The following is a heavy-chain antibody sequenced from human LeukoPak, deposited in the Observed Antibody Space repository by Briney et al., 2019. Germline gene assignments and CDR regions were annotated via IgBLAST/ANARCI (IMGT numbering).Heavy chain of an antibody. CDR2: IFPSGDEI. CDR3: AKAADTNYFRYGDY. CDR1: GFTFSTFA. V-gene: IGHV3-23*01. D-gene: IGHD1-7*01. J-gene: IGHJ4*02. Sequence: GGSLRLSCAASGFTFSTFAMIWVRQPPGKGLEWVSSIFPSGDEIHYTESVKGRFTISRDNSKNTVYLQMNNLRADDTALYYCAKAADTNYFRYGDYWGQGTLVTVSS.